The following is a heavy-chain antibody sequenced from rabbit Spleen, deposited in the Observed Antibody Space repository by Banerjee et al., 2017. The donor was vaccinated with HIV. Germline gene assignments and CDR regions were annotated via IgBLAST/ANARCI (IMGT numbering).Heavy chain of an antibody. CDR3: ARGAVDFRYFNL. V-gene: IGHV1S44*01. D-gene: IGHD2-1*01. J-gene: IGHJ4*01. Sequence: QSLEDSGGDLVKPGGSLTLTCTASGFDFSSNAMGWVRQAPGKGLEYIGAINTGGSTYYANWAKCRFTISKTASTTVTLQMTSLTGADTATYFCARGAVDFRYFNLWGPGTLVTV. CDR1: GFDFSSNA. CDR2: INTGGST.